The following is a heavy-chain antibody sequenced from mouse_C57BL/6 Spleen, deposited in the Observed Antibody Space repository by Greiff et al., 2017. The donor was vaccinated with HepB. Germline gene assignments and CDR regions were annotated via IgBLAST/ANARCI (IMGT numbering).Heavy chain of an antibody. Sequence: EVKLQQSGPELVKPGASVKISCKASGYTFTDYYMNWVKQSHGKSLEWIGDINPNNGGTSYNQKFKGKATLTVDKSSSTAYMELRSLTSEDSAVYYCAKNRNYGYAMDYWGQGTSVTVSS. D-gene: IGHD2-1*01. CDR2: INPNNGGT. CDR1: GYTFTDYY. V-gene: IGHV1-26*01. CDR3: AKNRNYGYAMDY. J-gene: IGHJ4*01.